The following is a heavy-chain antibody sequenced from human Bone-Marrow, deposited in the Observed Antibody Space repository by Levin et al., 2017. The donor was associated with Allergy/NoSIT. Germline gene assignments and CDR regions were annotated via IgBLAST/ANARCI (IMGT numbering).Heavy chain of an antibody. V-gene: IGHV3-53*01. D-gene: IGHD6-13*01. CDR2: IYIGGTT. CDR1: GFTVSSNY. Sequence: GESLKISCAASGFTVSSNYMSWVRQAPGKGLEWVSIIYIGGTTYYADSVKGRFTISRDNSKNTLYLQMNSLRAEDTAVYYCARQALAAAGTGAFDMWGQGTMVTVSS. J-gene: IGHJ3*02. CDR3: ARQALAAAGTGAFDM.